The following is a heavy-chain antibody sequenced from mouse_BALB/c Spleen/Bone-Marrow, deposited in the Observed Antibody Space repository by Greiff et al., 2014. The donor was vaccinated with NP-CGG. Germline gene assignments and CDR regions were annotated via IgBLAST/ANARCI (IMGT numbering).Heavy chain of an antibody. D-gene: IGHD2-4*01. CDR3: ARNYDYGGGYYAMDY. CDR1: GYNFISYW. CDR2: INPSTGYT. J-gene: IGHJ4*01. V-gene: IGHV1-7*01. Sequence: QVQLQQPGAELAKPGASVKMSCKASGYNFISYWMHWVKQRPGQGLEWIGYINPSTGYTEYNQKFKDKATLTADKSSSKAYMQLSSLTSEDSAVYYCARNYDYGGGYYAMDYWGQGTSVTVSS.